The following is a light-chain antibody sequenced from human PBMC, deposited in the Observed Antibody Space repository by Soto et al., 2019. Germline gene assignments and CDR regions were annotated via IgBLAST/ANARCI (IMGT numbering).Light chain of an antibody. Sequence: QSALTQPASVSGSPGHSITISCTGTSSDVGGYNYVSWYQQHPGKAPKLMIYEVRNRPSGVSNRFSGSKSGNTASLTIYGLQAEDEADYYCSSYTSGNTPYVFGTGTKVTVL. CDR2: EVR. CDR1: SSDVGGYNY. CDR3: SSYTSGNTPYV. J-gene: IGLJ1*01. V-gene: IGLV2-14*01.